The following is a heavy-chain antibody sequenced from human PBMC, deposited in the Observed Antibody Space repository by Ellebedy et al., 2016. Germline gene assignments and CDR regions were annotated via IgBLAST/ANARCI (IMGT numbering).Heavy chain of an antibody. J-gene: IGHJ1*01. CDR3: ARGLGGTGIAAV. CDR1: GFTFSSFD. D-gene: IGHD6-13*01. V-gene: IGHV3-13*01. CDR2: ITTGGDT. Sequence: GESLKISXAASGFTFSSFDMHWVRQATGKGLEWVSAITTGGDTYYSDSVKGRFTISRESAESSLYLQMNSLRAGDTGVYYCARGLGGTGIAAVWGQGTLVTVSS.